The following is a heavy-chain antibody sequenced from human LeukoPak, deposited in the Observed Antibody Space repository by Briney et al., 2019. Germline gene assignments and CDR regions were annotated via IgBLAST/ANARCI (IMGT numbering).Heavy chain of an antibody. CDR2: IYYSGST. Sequence: PSETLSLTCTVSGGSISSSSYYWGWIRQPPGKGLEWIGSIYYSGSTYYNPSLKSRVTISVDTSKNQFSLKLSSVTAADTAVYYCARLSKQLVQTYNWFDPWGQGTLVTVSS. J-gene: IGHJ5*02. CDR1: GGSISSSSYY. D-gene: IGHD6-6*01. CDR3: ARLSKQLVQTYNWFDP. V-gene: IGHV4-39*01.